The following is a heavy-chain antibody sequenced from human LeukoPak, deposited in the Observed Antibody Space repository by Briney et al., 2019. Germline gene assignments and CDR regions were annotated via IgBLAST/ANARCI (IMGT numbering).Heavy chain of an antibody. D-gene: IGHD5-24*01. CDR2: ISWNSGSI. CDR3: AKDVDGSRGADAFDI. J-gene: IGHJ3*02. Sequence: SGGSLRLSCAASGFTFDDYAMHWVRQAPGKGLEWVSGISWNSGSIGYADSVKGRFTISRDNAKNSLYLQMNSLRAEDTALYYCAKDVDGSRGADAFDIWGQGTMVTVSS. CDR1: GFTFDDYA. V-gene: IGHV3-9*01.